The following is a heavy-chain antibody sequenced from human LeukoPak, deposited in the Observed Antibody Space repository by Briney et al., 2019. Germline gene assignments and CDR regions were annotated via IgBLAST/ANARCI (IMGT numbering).Heavy chain of an antibody. J-gene: IGHJ4*02. CDR1: GFTFRSFA. V-gene: IGHV3-30*01. CDR3: VRGTPAVAGIDY. D-gene: IGHD6-19*01. CDR2: ISYNGDNK. Sequence: GKSLRLSCSAAGFTFRSFAIHWVRQAPGKGLERVGLISYNGDNKFYAESVKGRFAMSRDNSRNTLYLQLNSLRVEDTAVYYCVRGTPAVAGIDYWGQGTLVTVSS.